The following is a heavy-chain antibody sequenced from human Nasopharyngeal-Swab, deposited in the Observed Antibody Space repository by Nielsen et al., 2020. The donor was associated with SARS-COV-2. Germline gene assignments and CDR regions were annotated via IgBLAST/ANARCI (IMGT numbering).Heavy chain of an antibody. V-gene: IGHV1-69*13. Sequence: SVKVSCKASVGTFSSYAISWVRQAPGQGLEWMGGIIPIFGTANYAQKFQGRVTITADESTSTAYMELSSLRSEDTAVYHCARDQRRTFDYWGQGTLVTVSS. D-gene: IGHD1-1*01. CDR1: VGTFSSYA. J-gene: IGHJ4*02. CDR2: IIPIFGTA. CDR3: ARDQRRTFDY.